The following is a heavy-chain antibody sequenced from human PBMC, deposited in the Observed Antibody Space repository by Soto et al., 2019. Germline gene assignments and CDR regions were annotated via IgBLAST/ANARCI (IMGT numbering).Heavy chain of an antibody. CDR1: GFTFSSYW. J-gene: IGHJ4*02. D-gene: IGHD6-13*01. V-gene: IGHV3-7*04. Sequence: EVQLVESGGGLVQPGGSLRLSCAASGFTFSSYWMSWVRQAPGKGLEWVANIKQDGSEKYYVDSVKGRFTISRDNAKNSLYLKMNSLRAEDTAVYYCARPRYYSSSWYLDYWGQGTLVTVSS. CDR2: IKQDGSEK. CDR3: ARPRYYSSSWYLDY.